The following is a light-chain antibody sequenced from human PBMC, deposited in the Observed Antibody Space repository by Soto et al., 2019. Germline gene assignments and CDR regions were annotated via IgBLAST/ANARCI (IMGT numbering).Light chain of an antibody. V-gene: IGKV3-15*01. Sequence: EIVLTQSPGTLSLSPGERATLSCRASQSVISNLAWYQQKPGQAPRLLIYAASTRATGIPARFSGSGSGTDFTLTISRLEPEDFAVYYCQQYHNWPITFGQGTRLEIK. CDR2: AAS. J-gene: IGKJ5*01. CDR3: QQYHNWPIT. CDR1: QSVISN.